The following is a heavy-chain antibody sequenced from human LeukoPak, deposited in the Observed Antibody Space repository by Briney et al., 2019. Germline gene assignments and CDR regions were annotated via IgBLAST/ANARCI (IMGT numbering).Heavy chain of an antibody. CDR3: ARDNAIVLMVYANDY. V-gene: IGHV1-18*04. J-gene: IGHJ4*02. Sequence: GASVKVSCKASGYTFTGYYMHWVRQAPGQGLEWMGWISAYNGNTNYAQKLQGRVTMTTDTSTSTAYMELRSLRSDDTAVYYCARDNAIVLMVYANDYWGQGTLVTVSS. D-gene: IGHD2-8*01. CDR1: GYTFTGYY. CDR2: ISAYNGNT.